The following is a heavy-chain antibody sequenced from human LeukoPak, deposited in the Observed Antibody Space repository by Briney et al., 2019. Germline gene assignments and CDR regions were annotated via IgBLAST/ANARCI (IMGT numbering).Heavy chain of an antibody. CDR3: ASGPYGGGFDY. CDR2: FYYSGST. V-gene: IGHV4-31*03. Sequence: TLSLTCTVSGGSISSGGYYWSWIRQHPGKGLEWIGYFYYSGSTYYNPSLKSRLIILVDTSKNQFSLRLSAVTAADTAVYYCASGPYGGGFDYWGQRILVTVSS. J-gene: IGHJ4*01. D-gene: IGHD4-23*01. CDR1: GGSISSGGYY.